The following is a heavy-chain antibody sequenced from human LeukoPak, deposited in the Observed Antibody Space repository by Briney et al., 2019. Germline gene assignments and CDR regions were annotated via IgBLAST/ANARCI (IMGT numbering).Heavy chain of an antibody. Sequence: GGSLRLSCAASGFTFSTYSINWVRQAPGRGLEWVSSISSSSSYIYYADSVKGRFTISRDNAKNSLYLQMNSLRAEDTAVYYCARAAAGTGWFDPWGQGTLVTVSS. V-gene: IGHV3-21*01. D-gene: IGHD6-13*01. CDR1: GFTFSTYS. CDR3: ARAAAGTGWFDP. J-gene: IGHJ5*02. CDR2: ISSSSSYI.